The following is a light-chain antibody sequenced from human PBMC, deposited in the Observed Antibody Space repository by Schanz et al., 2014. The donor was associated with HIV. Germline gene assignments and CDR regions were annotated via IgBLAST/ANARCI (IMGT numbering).Light chain of an antibody. CDR1: SSNIGSNY. CDR3: SSWDDSLNGWV. V-gene: IGLV1-44*01. CDR2: GNS. J-gene: IGLJ3*02. Sequence: QSVLTQPPSASGTPGQRVTISCSGSSSNIGSNYVFWYQQLPGTAPKLLLYGNSQRPSGVPARFSGSKSGTSASLAISGLQSEDEADYYCSSWDDSLNGWVFGGGTKLTVL.